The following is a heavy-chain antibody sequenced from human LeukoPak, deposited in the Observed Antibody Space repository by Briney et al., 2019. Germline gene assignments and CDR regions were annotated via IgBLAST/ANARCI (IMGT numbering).Heavy chain of an antibody. D-gene: IGHD3-22*01. J-gene: IGHJ5*02. Sequence: GGSLRLSSAASGFTFSSYAMSWVRQAPGKGLEWVSAISGSGGSTYYADSVKGRFTISRDNSKNTLYLQMNSLRAEDTAVYYCAEHDRSGYYYAWGQGTLVTVSS. CDR2: ISGSGGST. CDR1: GFTFSSYA. V-gene: IGHV3-23*01. CDR3: AEHDRSGYYYA.